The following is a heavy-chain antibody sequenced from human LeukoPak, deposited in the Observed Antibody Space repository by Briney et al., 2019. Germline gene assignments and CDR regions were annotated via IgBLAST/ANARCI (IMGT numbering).Heavy chain of an antibody. CDR2: TSSSGSDI. V-gene: IGHV3-48*03. CDR3: ATGLEDSNIDY. CDR1: GFTFSNYE. J-gene: IGHJ4*02. Sequence: GGSLRLSCAASGFTFSNYEMHWVRQAPGKGLEWVSYTSSSGSDIYYEDSVKGRFTISRDNAKNSVLLEINSLRVEDTAVYYCATGLEDSNIDYWGQGTLVTVSS.